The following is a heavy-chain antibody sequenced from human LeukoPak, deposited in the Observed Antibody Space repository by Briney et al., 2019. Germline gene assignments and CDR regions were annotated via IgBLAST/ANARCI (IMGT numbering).Heavy chain of an antibody. Sequence: GGSLRLSCAASGFTFSSYWMHWVRQAPGKGLEWVSVISDSGDNIYYADSVKGRFTISRDNSKNTLYLQMNSLRAEDTAVYYCAKNSGSSYDYYFDSWGQGTLVTVSS. J-gene: IGHJ4*02. CDR2: ISDSGDNI. D-gene: IGHD1-26*01. V-gene: IGHV3-23*01. CDR1: GFTFSSYW. CDR3: AKNSGSSYDYYFDS.